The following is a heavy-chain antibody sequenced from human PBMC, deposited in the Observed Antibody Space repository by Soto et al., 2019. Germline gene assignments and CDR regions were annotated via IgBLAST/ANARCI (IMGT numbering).Heavy chain of an antibody. D-gene: IGHD3-10*01. CDR2: INPNSGGT. J-gene: IGHJ6*03. CDR1: GYTFTGSY. Sequence: ASVKVSCKASGYTFTGSYMHWVRQAPGQGLEWMGWINPNSGGTNYAQKFQGWVTMTRDTSISTAYMELSRLRSDDTAVYYCARDGYYYGSGSSPDYYYMDVWGKGTTVTVSS. CDR3: ARDGYYYGSGSSPDYYYMDV. V-gene: IGHV1-2*04.